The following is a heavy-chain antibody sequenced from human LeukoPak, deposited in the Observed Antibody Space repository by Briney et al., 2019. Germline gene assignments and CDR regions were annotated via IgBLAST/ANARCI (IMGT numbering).Heavy chain of an antibody. V-gene: IGHV4-30-4*08. J-gene: IGHJ3*02. D-gene: IGHD2-2*01. CDR3: ARLPIVVVPSTSFDI. CDR1: GGSLSSGDYY. CDR2: IYYSGST. Sequence: SETLSLTCTVSGGSLSSGDYYWSWIRQPPGKGLEWIGYIYYSGSTYYNPSLKSRVTISVDTSKNQFSLKLSSVTAADTAVYYCARLPIVVVPSTSFDIWGQGTMVTVSS.